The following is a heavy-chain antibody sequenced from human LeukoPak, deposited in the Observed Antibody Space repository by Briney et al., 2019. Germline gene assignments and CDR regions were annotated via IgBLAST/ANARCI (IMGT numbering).Heavy chain of an antibody. J-gene: IGHJ4*02. D-gene: IGHD2-2*01. Sequence: SETLSLTCAVYGGSFSGYYWSWIRQPPGKGLEWIGEINHSGSTNYNPSLKSRVTISVDTSKNQFSLKLSSVTAVDTAVYYCARGGDIVVVPAPTGPKGTFDYWGQGTLVTVSS. CDR1: GGSFSGYY. V-gene: IGHV4-34*01. CDR3: ARGGDIVVVPAPTGPKGTFDY. CDR2: INHSGST.